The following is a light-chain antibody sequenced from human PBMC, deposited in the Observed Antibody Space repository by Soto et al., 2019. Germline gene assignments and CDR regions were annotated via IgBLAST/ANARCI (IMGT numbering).Light chain of an antibody. CDR2: DVS. J-gene: IGLJ1*01. V-gene: IGLV2-14*01. CDR1: SSDVGGYNY. CDR3: TSYASDRPHV. Sequence: QSALTQPASVSGSPGQTITISCTGTSSDVGGYNYVSWYQQHPGKAPKLMIYDVSNRPSGVSNRFSGSKSGNTASLTISGLQAEDEADYYCTSYASDRPHVFGTGTKVT.